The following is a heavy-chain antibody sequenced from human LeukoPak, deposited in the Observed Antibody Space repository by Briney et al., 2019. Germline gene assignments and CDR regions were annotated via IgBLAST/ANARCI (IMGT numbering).Heavy chain of an antibody. CDR2: IKSKTDGGST. Sequence: AGGSLRLSCAASGFTFSNAWMSWVRQAPGKGLEWVGRIKSKTDGGSTYYADSVKGRFTISRDNSKNTLYLQMNSLRAEDTAVYYCAKDPDLDYCSSTSCYTAPHAFDIWGQGTMVTVSS. CDR3: AKDPDLDYCSSTSCYTAPHAFDI. J-gene: IGHJ3*02. D-gene: IGHD2-2*02. CDR1: GFTFSNAW. V-gene: IGHV3-15*01.